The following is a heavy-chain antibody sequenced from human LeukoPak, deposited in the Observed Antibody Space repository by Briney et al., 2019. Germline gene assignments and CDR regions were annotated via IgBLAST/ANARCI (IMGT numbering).Heavy chain of an antibody. V-gene: IGHV3-15*01. CDR3: TTGLQFPNYYDSSGYYYVGDY. D-gene: IGHD3-22*01. J-gene: IGHJ4*02. Sequence: GGSLRLSCAASGFTFSNAWMSWVRQAPGKGLEWVGRIKSKTDGGTTDYAAPVKGRFTISRDDSKNTLYLQTNSLKTEDKAVYYCTTGLQFPNYYDSSGYYYVGDYWGQGTLVTVSS. CDR1: GFTFSNAW. CDR2: IKSKTDGGTT.